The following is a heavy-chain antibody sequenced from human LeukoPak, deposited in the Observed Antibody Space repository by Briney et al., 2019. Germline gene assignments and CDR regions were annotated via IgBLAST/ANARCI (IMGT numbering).Heavy chain of an antibody. V-gene: IGHV3-7*01. D-gene: IGHD2-2*01. Sequence: GGSLRLSCAASGFTFSSYWMSWVRQAPGKGLEWVANIKQDGSEKYYVDSVKGRFTISRVNAKDSLYLQMNSLRAEDTAVYYCARVDVVPAAMYYYYYMDVWGKGTTVTISS. CDR1: GFTFSSYW. CDR3: ARVDVVPAAMYYYYYMDV. CDR2: IKQDGSEK. J-gene: IGHJ6*03.